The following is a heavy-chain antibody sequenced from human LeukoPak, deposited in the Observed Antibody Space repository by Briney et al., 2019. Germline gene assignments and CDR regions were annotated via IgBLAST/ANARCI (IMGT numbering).Heavy chain of an antibody. CDR2: IIRSGVAT. CDR3: AKDQGGGYVSYDSYY. V-gene: IGHV3-23*01. CDR1: GFTFTSFA. Sequence: GGSLRLSCAASGFTFTSFAMSLVRQAPGKGLEWVSTIIRSGVATFYANSVKGRFTISRDNSKNTVYLQINSLRAEDTAVYYCAKDQGGGYVSYDSYYWGQGTLVTVSS. J-gene: IGHJ4*02. D-gene: IGHD5-12*01.